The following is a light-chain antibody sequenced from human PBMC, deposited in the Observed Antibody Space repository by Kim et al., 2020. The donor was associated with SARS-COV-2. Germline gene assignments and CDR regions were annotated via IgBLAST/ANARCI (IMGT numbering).Light chain of an antibody. V-gene: IGKV3-15*01. Sequence: EIVMTQSPATLSLSPGERASLSCRASQSVSNYLAWYQQKPGQAPRLLIYGASTRAAGIPARFSGSGSGTEFTLTISRLQSEDFAVYYCQQYNNWPPSTFGQGRRREIK. CDR3: QQYNNWPPST. CDR2: GAS. J-gene: IGKJ5*01. CDR1: QSVSNY.